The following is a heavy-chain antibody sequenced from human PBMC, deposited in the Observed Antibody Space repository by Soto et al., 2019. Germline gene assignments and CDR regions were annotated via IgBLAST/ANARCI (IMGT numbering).Heavy chain of an antibody. Sequence: PGGSLRLSCAASGSTFSSYGMHWVRQAPGKGLEWVAVISYDGSNKYYADSVKGRFTISRDNSKNTLYLQMNSLRAEDTAVYYCAKESVAVGNYFDYWGQGTLVTVSS. D-gene: IGHD6-19*01. J-gene: IGHJ4*02. CDR3: AKESVAVGNYFDY. CDR1: GSTFSSYG. CDR2: ISYDGSNK. V-gene: IGHV3-30*18.